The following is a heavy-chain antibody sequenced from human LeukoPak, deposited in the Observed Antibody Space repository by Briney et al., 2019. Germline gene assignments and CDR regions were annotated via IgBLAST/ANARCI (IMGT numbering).Heavy chain of an antibody. V-gene: IGHV4-34*01. CDR3: ARGSRLQAY. Sequence: SETLSLTCAVYGGSFSGYYWSWVRQPPGKGLEWIGSIYYGGSTYYNPSLKSRVTISVDTSKNQFSLKLSSMTAADTAVYYCARGSRLQAYWGQGTLVTVSS. D-gene: IGHD5-24*01. J-gene: IGHJ4*02. CDR2: IYYGGST. CDR1: GGSFSGYY.